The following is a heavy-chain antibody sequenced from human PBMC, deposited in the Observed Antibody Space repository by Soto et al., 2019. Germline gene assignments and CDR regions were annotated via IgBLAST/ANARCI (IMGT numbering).Heavy chain of an antibody. V-gene: IGHV5-51*01. J-gene: IGHJ6*02. D-gene: IGHD2-8*01. CDR1: GYGFTTYW. CDR3: VRQMYEGYYKYAMDV. CDR2: IYPRDSDT. Sequence: GESLKISCKGSGYGFTTYWIGWVRQMPGKGLEWMGIIYPRDSDTRYSPSFEGQVTISVDKSITTAYLQWSSLQASDTAMYYCVRQMYEGYYKYAMDVWGQGTTVTVSS.